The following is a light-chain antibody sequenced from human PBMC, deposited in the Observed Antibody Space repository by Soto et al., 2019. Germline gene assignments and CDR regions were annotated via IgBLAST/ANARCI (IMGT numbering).Light chain of an antibody. CDR1: QDISDN. CDR3: QQFKNLPMT. V-gene: IGKV1-33*01. CDR2: DAS. J-gene: IGKJ5*01. Sequence: DIQMTQAPSSLSASVGDRVTMTCQASQDISDNLNWYQHKEGEAPELLIYDASNLETGVPSRFSGRRSGTDFSLTIHNLQPQDVATYYCQQFKNLPMTFGQGTRLEIK.